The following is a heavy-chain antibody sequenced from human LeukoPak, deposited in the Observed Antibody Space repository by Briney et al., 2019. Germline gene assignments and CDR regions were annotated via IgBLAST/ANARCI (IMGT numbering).Heavy chain of an antibody. CDR1: GSISGYY. D-gene: IGHD2-2*01. J-gene: IGHJ3*02. V-gene: IGHV4-4*09. CDR3: ARQKCTSTSCLTKNAFDI. CDR2: IYTSGST. Sequence: SETLSLTCTVSGSISGYYWSWIRQPPGKGLGWIGYIYTSGSTNYNPSLESRVTISVDTSKNQFSLDLSSVTAADTAVYYCARQKCTSTSCLTKNAFDIWGQGTMVTVSS.